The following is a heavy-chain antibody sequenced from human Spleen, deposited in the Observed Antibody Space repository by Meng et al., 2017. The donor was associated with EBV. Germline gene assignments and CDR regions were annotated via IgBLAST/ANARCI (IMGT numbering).Heavy chain of an antibody. D-gene: IGHD3-16*01. J-gene: IGHJ4*02. CDR1: VPSVTSVTFS. CDR2: IDHSGST. CDR3: ARDVRPLGDLGL. Sequence: QVPRPESGPGLVKPPDTLSLISPFCVPSVTSVTFSWTWIRQPPEKGLEWVGSIDHSGSTDYNPSLKSRVTISVDTSNNQISLDLNSVTAADTAVYFCARDVRPLGDLGLWGQGTLVTVSS. V-gene: IGHV4-61*01.